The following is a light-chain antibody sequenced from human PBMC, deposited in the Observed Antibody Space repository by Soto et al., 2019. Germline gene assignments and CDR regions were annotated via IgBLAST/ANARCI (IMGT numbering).Light chain of an antibody. CDR1: SSNIGAGYE. V-gene: IGLV1-40*01. Sequence: QSVLTQPPSVSEAPGQRVTISCTGSSSNIGAGYEAHWYQQVPGTAPKLLIYENNNRPSGVPDRFSGSKSGTSASLASTGLQAEDEAEYYCQSYDRSLSGYVFGTGTKLTVL. J-gene: IGLJ1*01. CDR3: QSYDRSLSGYV. CDR2: ENN.